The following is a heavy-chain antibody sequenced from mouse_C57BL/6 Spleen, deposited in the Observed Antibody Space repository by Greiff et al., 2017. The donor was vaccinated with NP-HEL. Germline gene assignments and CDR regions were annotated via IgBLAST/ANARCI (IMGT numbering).Heavy chain of an antibody. CDR3: ARFHGYDEYAMDY. Sequence: VQLQQSGPELVKPGASVKISCKASGYAFSSSWMNWVKQRPGKGLEWIGRIYPGDGDTNYNGKFKGKATLTADKSSSTAYMQLSSLTSEDSAVYFCARFHGYDEYAMDYWGQGTSVTVSS. J-gene: IGHJ4*01. V-gene: IGHV1-82*01. D-gene: IGHD2-2*01. CDR1: GYAFSSSW. CDR2: IYPGDGDT.